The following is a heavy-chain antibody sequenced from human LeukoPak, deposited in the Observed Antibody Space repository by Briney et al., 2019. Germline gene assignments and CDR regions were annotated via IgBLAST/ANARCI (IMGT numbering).Heavy chain of an antibody. J-gene: IGHJ6*03. CDR3: AREGYYYDSSGSRPYYYYYYMDV. D-gene: IGHD3-22*01. CDR2: ISAYNGNT. V-gene: IGHV1-18*01. Sequence: ASVKVSCKASGYTFTSYGISWVRQAPGQGLEWMGWISAYNGNTNYAQKLQGRVTMTTDTSTSTAYMELRSLRSDDTAVYYCAREGYYYDSSGSRPYYYYYYMDVWGKGTTVTVSS. CDR1: GYTFTSYG.